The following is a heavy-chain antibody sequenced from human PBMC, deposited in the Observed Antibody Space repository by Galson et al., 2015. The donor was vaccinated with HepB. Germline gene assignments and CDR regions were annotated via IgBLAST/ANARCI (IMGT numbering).Heavy chain of an antibody. J-gene: IGHJ4*02. CDR2: IYSGGST. Sequence: SLRLSCAASGFTVSDSYMNWVRQAPGKGLEWVSVIYSGGSTYYADSVKGRFTIFRDNSKNTVFLQMNSLRAEDTAVYYCATDGSYLGYFDYWGQGTLVTVSS. D-gene: IGHD1-26*01. CDR1: GFTVSDSY. V-gene: IGHV3-66*01. CDR3: ATDGSYLGYFDY.